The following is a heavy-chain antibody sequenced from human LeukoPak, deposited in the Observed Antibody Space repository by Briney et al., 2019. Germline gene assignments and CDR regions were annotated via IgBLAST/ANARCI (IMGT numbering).Heavy chain of an antibody. V-gene: IGHV3-30*04. CDR3: ARATLLRYDY. CDR1: GFTFRSYA. D-gene: IGHD1-26*01. CDR2: ISYDGSDK. J-gene: IGHJ4*02. Sequence: GGSLRLSCAASGFTFRSYAMHWVRQAPGKGLEWVAVISYDGSDKYYADSVKGRFTISRDNSKNMVYLQMNSLRAEDTAVYYCARATLLRYDYWGQGTLVTVSS.